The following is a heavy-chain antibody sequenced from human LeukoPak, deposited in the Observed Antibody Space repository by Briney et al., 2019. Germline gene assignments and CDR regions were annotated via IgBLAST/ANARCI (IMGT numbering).Heavy chain of an antibody. V-gene: IGHV3-23*01. J-gene: IGHJ4*02. D-gene: IGHD3-3*01. CDR2: ISADGAST. CDR3: AKGGHYTYFEY. CDR1: GLTFRNYA. Sequence: GGSLRLSCAASGLTFRNYAMIWVRQAPGKGLEWVSTISADGASTFYADSVRGRFTISRDNSENTLYLQMDSLRAEDTAVYYCAKGGHYTYFEYWGQGTLVTVSS.